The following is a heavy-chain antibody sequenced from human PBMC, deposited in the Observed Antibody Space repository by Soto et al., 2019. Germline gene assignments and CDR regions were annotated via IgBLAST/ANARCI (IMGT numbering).Heavy chain of an antibody. V-gene: IGHV4-34*01. D-gene: IGHD4-17*01. CDR3: ASDYGDYVYDY. CDR2: INHSGST. J-gene: IGHJ4*02. Sequence: SETLSLTCAVYGGSFSGYYWSWIRQPPGKGLEWIGEINHSGSTNYNPSLKSRVTISVDTSKNQFSLKLSSVTAADTAVYYCASDYGDYVYDYWGQGTLVTVSS. CDR1: GGSFSGYY.